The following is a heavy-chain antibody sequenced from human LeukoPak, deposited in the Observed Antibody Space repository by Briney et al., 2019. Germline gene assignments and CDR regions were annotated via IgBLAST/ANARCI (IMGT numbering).Heavy chain of an antibody. D-gene: IGHD3-9*01. CDR1: GFTFSSYS. CDR3: KREAAYDMDYYYYYMDV. V-gene: IGHV3-23*01. Sequence: GGSLRLSCAASGFTFSSYSMNWVRQAPGKGLEWVSGISPSGDITYYTDSVRGRFTISRDNSKNTLYLQMNSLRAEDTAVYYFKREAAYDMDYYYYYMDVWGKGTTVTVSS. CDR2: ISPSGDIT. J-gene: IGHJ6*03.